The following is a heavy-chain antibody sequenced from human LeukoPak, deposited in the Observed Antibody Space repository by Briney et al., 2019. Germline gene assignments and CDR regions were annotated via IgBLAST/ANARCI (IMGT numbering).Heavy chain of an antibody. CDR1: GGSFSGYY. CDR3: ARVNYDCWSGYPYYYYYYMDV. CDR2: INHSGST. D-gene: IGHD3-3*01. V-gene: IGHV4-34*01. Sequence: SETLSLTCAVYGGSFSGYYWSWIRQPPGKGLEWIGEINHSGSTNYNPSLKSRVTISVDTSKNQFSLKLSSVTAADTAVYYCARVNYDCWSGYPYYYYYYMDVWGKGTTVTVSS. J-gene: IGHJ6*03.